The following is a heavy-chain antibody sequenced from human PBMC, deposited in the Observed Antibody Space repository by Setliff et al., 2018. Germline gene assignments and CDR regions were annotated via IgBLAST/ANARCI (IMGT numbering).Heavy chain of an antibody. CDR2: IYYSGAT. CDR3: ARYRNYFDSSGQTQYYFDY. D-gene: IGHD3-22*01. Sequence: SETLSLTCSVPGDSINPYYWTWIRQPPGKGLEWIGFIYYSGATTYNPSLKSRVTISVDTSKNQFSLNLNSVTAADTAVYYCARYRNYFDSSGQTQYYFDYWGQGTLVTVSS. J-gene: IGHJ4*02. CDR1: GDSINPYY. V-gene: IGHV4-59*01.